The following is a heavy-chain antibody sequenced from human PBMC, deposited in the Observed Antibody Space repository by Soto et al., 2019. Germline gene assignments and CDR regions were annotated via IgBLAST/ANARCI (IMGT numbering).Heavy chain of an antibody. D-gene: IGHD3-3*01. CDR3: ARWSNLGHPSDY. CDR1: GYTFTGYY. J-gene: IGHJ4*02. Sequence: ASVKVSCKVSGYTFTGYYMHWVRQAPGQGLEWMGWINPNSGGTNYAQKFQGRVTMTRDTSISTAYMELSRLRSDDTAVYYCARWSNLGHPSDYWGQGTLVTVSS. CDR2: INPNSGGT. V-gene: IGHV1-2*02.